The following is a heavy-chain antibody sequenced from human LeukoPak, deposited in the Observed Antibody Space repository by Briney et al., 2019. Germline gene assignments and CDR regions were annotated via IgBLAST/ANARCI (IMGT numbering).Heavy chain of an antibody. V-gene: IGHV4-39*01. Sequence: SETLSLTCTVSGGSISSSSYYWGWIRQPPGKGLEWIGSIYYSGTTYYNPSLKSRVTIPVDTSKNQFSLKLRSVTAADTAVYYCARWYYYDRSGYPPSYFDNWGQGTLVTVSS. CDR1: GGSISSSSYY. CDR2: IYYSGTT. D-gene: IGHD3-22*01. J-gene: IGHJ4*02. CDR3: ARWYYYDRSGYPPSYFDN.